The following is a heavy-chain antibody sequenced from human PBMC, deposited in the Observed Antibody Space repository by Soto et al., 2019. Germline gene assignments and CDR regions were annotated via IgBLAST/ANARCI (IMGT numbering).Heavy chain of an antibody. CDR2: IYDSGGT. CDR3: AKDTSPYSSSWGPDY. CDR1: GGSISSYY. V-gene: IGHV4-59*12. J-gene: IGHJ4*02. D-gene: IGHD6-13*01. Sequence: SETLSLTCPVSGGSISSYYWSWIRQPPGKGLEWIGYIYDSGGTSYNPSLKSRVTLSVDTSKNQFSLKLSSVTAADTAVYYCAKDTSPYSSSWGPDYWGQGTLVTVSS.